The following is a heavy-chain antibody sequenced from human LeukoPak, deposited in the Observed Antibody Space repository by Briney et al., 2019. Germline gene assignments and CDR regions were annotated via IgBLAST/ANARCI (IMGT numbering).Heavy chain of an antibody. CDR1: GGSISSSSYY. D-gene: IGHD2-8*02. CDR3: ARSLVRVYMDV. CDR2: IYYSGST. J-gene: IGHJ6*03. Sequence: SETLSLTCTVSGGSISSSSYYWGWIRQPTGKGLEWIGSIYYSGSTYYNPSLKSRVTISVDTSKNQFSLKLSSVTAADAAVYYCARSLVRVYMDVWGKGTTVTVSS. V-gene: IGHV4-39*07.